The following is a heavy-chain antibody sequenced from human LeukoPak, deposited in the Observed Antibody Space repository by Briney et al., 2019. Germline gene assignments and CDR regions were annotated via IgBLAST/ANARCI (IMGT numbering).Heavy chain of an antibody. Sequence: GGSLRLPCAASGFTFSSYSMNWVRQAPGKGLEWVSSISSSSSYIYYADSVKGRFTISRDNAKNSLYLQMNSLRAEDTAVYYCARVGTGNDAFDIWGQGTMVTVSS. V-gene: IGHV3-21*01. CDR2: ISSSSSYI. J-gene: IGHJ3*02. CDR1: GFTFSSYS. CDR3: ARVGTGNDAFDI. D-gene: IGHD3/OR15-3a*01.